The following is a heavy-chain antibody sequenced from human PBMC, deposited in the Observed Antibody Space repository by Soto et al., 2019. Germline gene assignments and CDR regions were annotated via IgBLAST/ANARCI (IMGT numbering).Heavy chain of an antibody. V-gene: IGHV3-23*01. D-gene: IGHD3-3*01. J-gene: IGHJ4*02. CDR3: AKVWNFWSGYSAFDY. CDR2: ISGSGGST. CDR1: GFTFSSYA. Sequence: GGSLRLSCAASGFTFSSYAMSWVRQAPGKGLEWVSGISGSGGSTYYADSLKGRFTTSRDNSKNTLYLQMDRLRAEDTAVYYCAKVWNFWSGYSAFDYWGQGTLVTVSS.